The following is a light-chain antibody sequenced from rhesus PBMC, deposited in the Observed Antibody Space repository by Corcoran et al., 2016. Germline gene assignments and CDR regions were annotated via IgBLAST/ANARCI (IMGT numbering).Light chain of an antibody. CDR1: ENVNTY. J-gene: IGKJ3*01. Sequence: DIQMTQSPSSLSASVGDRVTITCRASENVNTYLNWYQQKPGKAPKLLIYKASTLQSGVPSRFSGSGAWTDYTFTISSLQSEDVATFYCQHNYGSPFTFGPGTKLDIK. CDR2: KAS. CDR3: QHNYGSPFT. V-gene: IGKV1-74*01.